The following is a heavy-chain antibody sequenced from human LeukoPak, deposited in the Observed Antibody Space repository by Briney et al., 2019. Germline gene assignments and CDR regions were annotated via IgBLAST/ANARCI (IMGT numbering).Heavy chain of an antibody. CDR3: GCRSGGYYDY. CDR1: GGSISSGGYY. CDR2: ISDTGDSS. J-gene: IGHJ4*02. D-gene: IGHD3-22*01. Sequence: ETLSLTCTVSGGSISSGGYYWSWVRQAPGKGLEWLSTISDTGDSSHYAGSVQGRFAISRDNSKNTLFLQMNSLRAEDTAVYYCGCRSGGYYDYWGQGTLVTVSS. V-gene: IGHV3-23*01.